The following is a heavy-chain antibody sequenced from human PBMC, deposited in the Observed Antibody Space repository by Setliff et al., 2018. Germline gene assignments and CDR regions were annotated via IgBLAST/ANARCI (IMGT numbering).Heavy chain of an antibody. CDR3: ARGRGYSSTWYALPYFDC. CDR2: IYYSGST. V-gene: IGHV4-59*08. CDR1: GGSISSYY. Sequence: PSETLSLTCTVSGGSISSYYWSWIRQPPGKGLEWIGYIYYSGSTNYNPSLKRRVTISVDTSKNQFSLKLRSVIDADTAVFYCARGRGYSSTWYALPYFDCWGQGTLVTVS. D-gene: IGHD6-13*01. J-gene: IGHJ4*02.